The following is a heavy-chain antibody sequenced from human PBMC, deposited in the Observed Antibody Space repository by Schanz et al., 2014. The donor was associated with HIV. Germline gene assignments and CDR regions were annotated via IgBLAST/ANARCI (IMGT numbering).Heavy chain of an antibody. Sequence: QVQLVESGGGVVQPGRSLRLSCAASGFTFSNFAMHWVRQAPGKGLEWGALIWNDGSHKFYEDSVKGRFTISRDNSKNSLYLQTNSLRGEDTAVYYCAREASLEWLYGVDVWGQGTTVTVSS. J-gene: IGHJ6*02. CDR2: IWNDGSHK. D-gene: IGHD3-3*01. CDR3: AREASLEWLYGVDV. CDR1: GFTFSNFA. V-gene: IGHV3-33*01.